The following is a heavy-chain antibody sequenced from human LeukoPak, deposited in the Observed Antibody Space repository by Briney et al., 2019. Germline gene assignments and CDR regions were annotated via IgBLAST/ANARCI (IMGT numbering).Heavy chain of an antibody. CDR1: GFTFSIYA. Sequence: GGSLRLSCAASGFTFSIYAMHWVRQAPGKGLEWVAVISSDGGDKYYADSVKGRFTISRDNSKNTLYLQMNSLRSEDTAVYYCARAGHFDWLPDYWGQGTLVTVSS. CDR2: ISSDGGDK. J-gene: IGHJ4*02. D-gene: IGHD3-9*01. V-gene: IGHV3-30*04. CDR3: ARAGHFDWLPDY.